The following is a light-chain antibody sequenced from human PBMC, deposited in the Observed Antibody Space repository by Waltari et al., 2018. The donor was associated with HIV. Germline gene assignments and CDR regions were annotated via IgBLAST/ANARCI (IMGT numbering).Light chain of an antibody. CDR3: QLWDSNTDHPV. V-gene: IGLV3-21*04. Sequence: YVLTQPPSVSVAPGKTARVSCGGNNIGRNRVHWYQQKPGQAPVVVIYYDSDRPSGIPERFSGSNSGDTATLTIRRVEAGDEADYYCQLWDSNTDHPVFGGGTKLTVL. CDR1: NIGRNR. J-gene: IGLJ2*01. CDR2: YDS.